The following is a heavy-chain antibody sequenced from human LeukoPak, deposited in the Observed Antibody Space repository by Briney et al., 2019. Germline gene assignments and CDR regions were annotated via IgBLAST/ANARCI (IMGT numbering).Heavy chain of an antibody. V-gene: IGHV3-7*01. J-gene: IGHJ4*02. CDR1: GFTFTNYW. Sequence: QPGGSLRLSCAAFGFTFTNYWMAWVRQAPGKGLEWMANISPDGSVKYYVDSVKGRFTISRDNAKKSQYLQMNSLSAEDTAVYYCAGIGYSSSGNDYWGQGTQVIVSS. CDR3: AGIGYSSSGNDY. CDR2: ISPDGSVK. D-gene: IGHD6-13*01.